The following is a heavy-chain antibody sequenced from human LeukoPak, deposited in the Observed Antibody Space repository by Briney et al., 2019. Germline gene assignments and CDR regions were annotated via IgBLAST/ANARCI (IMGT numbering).Heavy chain of an antibody. Sequence: GGSLRLSCAASGFTFSSYAMNWVRQAPGKGLEWVSYISSSGSTIYYADSVKGRFTISRDNAKNSLYLQMNSLRAEDTAVYYCARDRPYYGSGSYGYWGQGTLVTVSS. D-gene: IGHD3-10*01. J-gene: IGHJ4*02. CDR1: GFTFSSYA. V-gene: IGHV3-48*04. CDR2: ISSSGSTI. CDR3: ARDRPYYGSGSYGY.